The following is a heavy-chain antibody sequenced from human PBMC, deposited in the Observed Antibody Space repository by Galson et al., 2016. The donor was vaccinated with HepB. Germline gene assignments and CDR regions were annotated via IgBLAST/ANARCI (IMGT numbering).Heavy chain of an antibody. CDR1: GFTFSSYG. CDR3: ATPDEGSGRIFDY. CDR2: ISYDGSNK. Sequence: SLRLSCAASGFTFSSYGMHWVRQAPGKGLEWVAVISYDGSNKYYADSVRGRFTISRDNSKNTMFLQINSLRAEDTAVYYCATPDEGSGRIFDYWGQGTLVTVSS. J-gene: IGHJ4*02. D-gene: IGHD2-15*01. V-gene: IGHV3-30*03.